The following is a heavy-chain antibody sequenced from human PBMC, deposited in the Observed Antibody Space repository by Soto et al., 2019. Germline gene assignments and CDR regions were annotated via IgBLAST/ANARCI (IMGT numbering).Heavy chain of an antibody. CDR1: GGSISSYY. Sequence: TSETLSLTCTVSGGSISSYYWSWIRQPPGKGLEWIGYIYYSGSTNYNPSLKSRVTISVDTSKNQFSLKLSSVTAADTAVYYCARQWVGYSYVDYWGQGTLVTVS. V-gene: IGHV4-59*08. CDR2: IYYSGST. J-gene: IGHJ4*02. CDR3: ARQWVGYSYVDY. D-gene: IGHD5-18*01.